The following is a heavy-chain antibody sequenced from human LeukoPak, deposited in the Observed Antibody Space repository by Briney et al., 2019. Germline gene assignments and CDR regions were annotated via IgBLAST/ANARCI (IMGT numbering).Heavy chain of an antibody. J-gene: IGHJ4*02. CDR1: GFTVSSNY. V-gene: IGHV3-66*01. D-gene: IGHD3-10*01. CDR2: IYSGGST. CDR3: ARDRNGSGSSLFDY. Sequence: GGSLRLSCAASGFTVSSNYMSWVRQAPGEGLGWGSVIYSGGSTYYADSVKGRFTISRDNSKNTLYLQMNSLRAEDTAVYYCARDRNGSGSSLFDYWGQGTLVTVSS.